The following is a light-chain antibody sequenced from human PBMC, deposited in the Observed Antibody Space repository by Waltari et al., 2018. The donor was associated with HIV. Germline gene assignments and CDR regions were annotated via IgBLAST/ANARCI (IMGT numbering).Light chain of an antibody. CDR3: QQSYSTHS. Sequence: DIQMTQSPSSLSASVGDRVTITCRASQSISSYLNWYQQKPGKAPKLLIYAASSLQSGVPSRFSGSGSGTDFTLTISSLQPEDFATYYCQQSYSTHSFGQGTKLEIK. CDR2: AAS. J-gene: IGKJ2*03. CDR1: QSISSY. V-gene: IGKV1-39*01.